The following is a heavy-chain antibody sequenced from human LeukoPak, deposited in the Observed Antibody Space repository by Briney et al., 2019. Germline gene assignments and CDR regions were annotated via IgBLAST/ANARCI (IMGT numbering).Heavy chain of an antibody. D-gene: IGHD3-3*01. CDR1: GFSFSSYS. CDR2: ITTSSSYI. J-gene: IGHJ5*02. Sequence: SGGSLRLSCAASGFSFSSYSMNWVRQAPGKGLEWVSSITTSSSYIYYADSVKGRFTISRDNAKNSLFLQMNTLRPEDTAVYDCATDLFHYEAPGAKTWGQGTLVTVSS. V-gene: IGHV3-21*01. CDR3: ATDLFHYEAPGAKT.